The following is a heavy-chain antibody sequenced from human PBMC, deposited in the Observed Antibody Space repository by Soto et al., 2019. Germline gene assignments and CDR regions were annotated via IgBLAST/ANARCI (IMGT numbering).Heavy chain of an antibody. CDR3: ARDLRFGDKKGSSIGY. CDR2: ISYDGSNK. D-gene: IGHD3-10*01. Sequence: GGSLRLSCAASGFTFSSYAMHWVRQAPGKGLEWVAVISYDGSNKYYADSVKGRFTISRDNSKNTLYLQMNSLRAEDTAVYYCARDLRFGDKKGSSIGYWGQGTLVTVSS. CDR1: GFTFSSYA. V-gene: IGHV3-30-3*01. J-gene: IGHJ4*02.